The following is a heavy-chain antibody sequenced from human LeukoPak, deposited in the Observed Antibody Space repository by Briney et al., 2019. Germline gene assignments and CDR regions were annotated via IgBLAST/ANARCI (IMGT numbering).Heavy chain of an antibody. D-gene: IGHD6-19*01. CDR2: ISAYNGNT. CDR1: GYTFTSYG. Sequence: GGSVKVSCKASGYTFTSYGISWVRQAPGQGLEWMGWISAYNGNTNYAQKLQGRVTMTTDTSTSTAYMELRSLRSDDTAVYYCARAPMIAVAGLIDYWGQGTLVTVSS. J-gene: IGHJ4*02. CDR3: ARAPMIAVAGLIDY. V-gene: IGHV1-18*01.